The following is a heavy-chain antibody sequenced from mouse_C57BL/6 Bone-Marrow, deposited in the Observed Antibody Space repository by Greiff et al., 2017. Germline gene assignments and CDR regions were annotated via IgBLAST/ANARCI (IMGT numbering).Heavy chain of an antibody. V-gene: IGHV5-6*02. CDR2: ISSGGSYT. CDR3: ARRDYYAMDY. Sequence: DVMLVESGGDLVKPGGSLKLSCAASGFTFSSYGMSWVRQTPDKRLEWVATISSGGSYTYYPDSVKGRFTISRDNAKNTLYLKMSSLKSEDTAMYYCARRDYYAMDYWGQGTSVTVSS. J-gene: IGHJ4*01. CDR1: GFTFSSYG.